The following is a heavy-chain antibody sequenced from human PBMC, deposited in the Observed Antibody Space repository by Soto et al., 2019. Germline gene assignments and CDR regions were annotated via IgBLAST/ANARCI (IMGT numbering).Heavy chain of an antibody. J-gene: IGHJ4*02. CDR3: GRPPYDSSGYVLDY. CDR2: IKHIGNS. CDR1: GGSFSGYY. Sequence: QVQLQQWGAGLLKPSETLSLTCAGYGGSFSGYYCSWIRQPPGKGLQWMGEIKHIGNSNYNPSLKSRVTMSIDTSKNQCSLRLSSVTAADTAVYYCGRPPYDSSGYVLDYWGQGTLVTVSS. D-gene: IGHD3-22*01. V-gene: IGHV4-34*01.